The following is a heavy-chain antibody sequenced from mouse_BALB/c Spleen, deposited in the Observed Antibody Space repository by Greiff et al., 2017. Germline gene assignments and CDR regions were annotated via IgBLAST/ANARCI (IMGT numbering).Heavy chain of an antibody. Sequence: EVKLMESGGDLVKPGGSLKLSCAASGFTFSSYGMSWVRQTPDKRLEWVATISSGGSYTYYPDSVKGRFTISRDNAKNTLYLQMSSLKSEDTAMYYCARDGNSYFDYWGQGTTLTVSS. CDR2: ISSGGSYT. J-gene: IGHJ2*01. D-gene: IGHD2-1*01. CDR1: GFTFSSYG. V-gene: IGHV5-6*01. CDR3: ARDGNSYFDY.